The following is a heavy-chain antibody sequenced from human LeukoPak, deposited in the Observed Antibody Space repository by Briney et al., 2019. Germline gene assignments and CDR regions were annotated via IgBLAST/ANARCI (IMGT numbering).Heavy chain of an antibody. CDR1: GGSFSGYY. CDR3: ARGPYRRVLYSSSWPAKFDY. V-gene: IGHV4-34*01. CDR2: INHSGST. D-gene: IGHD6-13*01. Sequence: SETLSLTCAVYGGSFSGYYWSWIRQPPGKGLEWIGEINHSGSTNYNPSLKSRVTISVDTSKNQFSLKLSSVTAAGTAVYYCARGPYRRVLYSSSWPAKFDYWGQRTLVTVSS. J-gene: IGHJ4*02.